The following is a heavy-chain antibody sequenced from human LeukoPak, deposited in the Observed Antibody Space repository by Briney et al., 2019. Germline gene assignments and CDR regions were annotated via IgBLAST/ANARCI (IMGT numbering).Heavy chain of an antibody. Sequence: SETLSLTCSVSGDSFSSFHWHWIRQPPGKGLEWTGYIFHTGSTNYNPSLERRVTMSVDTSKNQFSLHLTSVTAADTAVYYCAKVPGRYFDFLWFFDLWVRGTLVTVSS. CDR1: GDSFSSFH. CDR2: IFHTGST. D-gene: IGHD3-9*01. J-gene: IGHJ2*01. CDR3: AKVPGRYFDFLWFFDL. V-gene: IGHV4-59*01.